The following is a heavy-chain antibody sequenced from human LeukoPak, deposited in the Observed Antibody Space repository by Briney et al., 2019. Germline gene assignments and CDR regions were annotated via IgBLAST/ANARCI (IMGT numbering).Heavy chain of an antibody. CDR3: ARLNDAFDI. Sequence: KASETLSLTCTVSGGSISSSSYYWGWIRQPPGKGLEWIGSIYYSRSTYCNPSLKSRVTMSVDTSKSQSSLKLSSVPAADTAVYYCARLNDAFDIWGQGTMVTVSS. CDR2: IYYSRST. CDR1: GGSISSSSYY. V-gene: IGHV4-39*01. J-gene: IGHJ3*02.